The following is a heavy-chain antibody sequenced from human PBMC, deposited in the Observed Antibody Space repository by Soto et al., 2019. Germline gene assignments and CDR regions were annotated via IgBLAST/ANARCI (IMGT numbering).Heavy chain of an antibody. CDR1: GGSISSGGYY. CDR3: ARVLGGSYAYYYYGMDV. Sequence: PSETLSLTCTVSGGSISSGGYYWSWIRQHPGKGLEWIGYIYYSGSTYYNPSLKSRVTISVDTSKNQFSLKLSSVTAADTAVYYCARVLGGSYAYYYYGMDVWGQGTTVTVSS. J-gene: IGHJ6*02. V-gene: IGHV4-31*03. D-gene: IGHD1-26*01. CDR2: IYYSGST.